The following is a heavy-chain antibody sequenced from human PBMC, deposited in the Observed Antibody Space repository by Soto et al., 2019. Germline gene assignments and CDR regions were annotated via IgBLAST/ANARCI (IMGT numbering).Heavy chain of an antibody. D-gene: IGHD3-10*01. V-gene: IGHV4-30-2*01. J-gene: IGHJ4*02. CDR1: AGAISSGGYS. CDR3: TRALYYGSGSTDHFDY. CDR2: IYHSGST. Sequence: SDTLSLTCAVSAGAISSGGYSWSWIRQPPGKGLEWIGYIYHSGSTYYNPSLKSRVTITINRSKNQFSLKLSSVTAAGTAVYYCTRALYYGSGSTDHFDYWGQGTMVTV.